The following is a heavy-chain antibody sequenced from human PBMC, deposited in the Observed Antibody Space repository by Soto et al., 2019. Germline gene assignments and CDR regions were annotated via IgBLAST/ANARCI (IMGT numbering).Heavy chain of an antibody. CDR1: GFTFSSYA. Sequence: LRLSCAASGFTFSSYAMTWVRQAPGKGLEWVSAISGRGDSTYYADSVKGRFTISRDQSKNTLYLQMHSLRAEGTAVYYCGPFGGSAYYYYGMDVWGQGTTVTVSS. CDR2: ISGRGDST. D-gene: IGHD3-16*01. CDR3: GPFGGSAYYYYGMDV. V-gene: IGHV3-23*01. J-gene: IGHJ6*02.